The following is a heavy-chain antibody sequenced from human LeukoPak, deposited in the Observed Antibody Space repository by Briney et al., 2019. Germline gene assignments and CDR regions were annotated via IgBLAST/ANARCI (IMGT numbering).Heavy chain of an antibody. D-gene: IGHD3-16*02. Sequence: PSETLSLTCTVSGGSISSYYWSWIRQPPGKGLEWVGYIYYNGITNYNPSLESRVTISVDTSKNQFSLKLSSVTAADTAVYYCTRHDAVPVIGHGMGVRGQGTTVTVSS. J-gene: IGHJ6*02. CDR2: IYYNGIT. V-gene: IGHV4-59*08. CDR3: TRHDAVPVIGHGMGV. CDR1: GGSISSYY.